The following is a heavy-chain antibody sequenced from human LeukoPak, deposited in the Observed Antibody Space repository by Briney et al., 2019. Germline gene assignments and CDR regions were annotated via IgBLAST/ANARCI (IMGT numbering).Heavy chain of an antibody. CDR1: GFTFDDYA. J-gene: IGHJ4*02. CDR2: INWSGGSI. Sequence: GGSLRLSCAASGFTFDDYAMHWVRQAPGKGLERVSGINWSGGSIGYADSVKGRFTISRDNAKNSLYLQMNSLRAEDTALYYCAKDTGYSSNWGGGDYWGQGTLVTVSS. CDR3: AKDTGYSSNWGGGDY. V-gene: IGHV3-9*01. D-gene: IGHD6-13*01.